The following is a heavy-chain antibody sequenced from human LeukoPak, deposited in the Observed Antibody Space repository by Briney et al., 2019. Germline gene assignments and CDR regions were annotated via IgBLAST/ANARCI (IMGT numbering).Heavy chain of an antibody. CDR1: GYTFTGYY. V-gene: IGHV1-2*04. CDR3: ARGRNSSWYRSNWFDP. D-gene: IGHD6-13*01. Sequence: EASVKVSCKASGYTFTGYYMHWVRQAPGQGLEWMGWINPNSGGTNYAQKFQGWVTMTRDTSISTAYMELSRLRSDDTAVYYCARGRNSSWYRSNWFDPWGQGTLVTVSS. CDR2: INPNSGGT. J-gene: IGHJ5*02.